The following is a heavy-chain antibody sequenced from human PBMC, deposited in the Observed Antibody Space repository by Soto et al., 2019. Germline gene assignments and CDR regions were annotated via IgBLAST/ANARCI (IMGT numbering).Heavy chain of an antibody. Sequence: PGGSLRLSCAASGFTFSSYSMNWVRQAPGKGLEWVPSIPSSSTYRNYADSVKRRFSISSDNAKNPRYLQMNSLRADDTAVYYCAGEYSRRSWDYFDCWGQGTLVSVSS. J-gene: IGHJ4*02. CDR2: IPSSSTYR. CDR1: GFTFSSYS. D-gene: IGHD6-13*01. V-gene: IGHV3-21*01. CDR3: AGEYSRRSWDYFDC.